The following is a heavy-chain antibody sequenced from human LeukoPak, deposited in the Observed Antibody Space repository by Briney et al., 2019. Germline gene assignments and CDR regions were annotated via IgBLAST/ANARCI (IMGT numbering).Heavy chain of an antibody. CDR2: ISSSGSTI. V-gene: IGHV3-11*04. CDR3: ATPSDIWSGYDKWYFDY. CDR1: GFTFSDYY. J-gene: IGHJ4*02. Sequence: GGSLRLSCAASGFTFSDYYMSWIRQAPGEGLEWVSYISSSGSTIYYADSVKGRFTISRDNAKNTLYLQMNSLRAEDTAVYYCATPSDIWSGYDKWYFDYWGQGTLVTVSS. D-gene: IGHD5-12*01.